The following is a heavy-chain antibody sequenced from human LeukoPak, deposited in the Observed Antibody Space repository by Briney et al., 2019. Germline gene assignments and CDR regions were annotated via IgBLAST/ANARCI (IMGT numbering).Heavy chain of an antibody. CDR2: VFYSGRT. Sequence: SETLSLTCTVSGGFIRDSGYYWGWIRQPPGKGLEWIGTVFYSGRTYYNSSLQSRVTISVDTSKNQFSLKLSSVTAADTAVYYCARVDSSNWYEYRGYFDYWGQGTLVTVSS. J-gene: IGHJ4*02. D-gene: IGHD6-13*01. CDR1: GGFIRDSGYY. CDR3: ARVDSSNWYEYRGYFDY. V-gene: IGHV4-39*07.